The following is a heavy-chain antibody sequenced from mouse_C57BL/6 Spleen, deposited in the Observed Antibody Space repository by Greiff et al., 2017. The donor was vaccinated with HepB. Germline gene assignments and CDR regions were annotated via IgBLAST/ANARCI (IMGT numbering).Heavy chain of an antibody. CDR2: IYPGDGDT. CDR3: ARLDDGYYVGGAIDY. V-gene: IGHV1-82*01. Sequence: QVQLQQSGPELVKPGASVKTSCKASGYAFSSSWMNWVKQRPGKGIEWIGRIYPGDGDTNYNGKFKGKATLTADKSSSTAYVQLISLTSEDSAVYFCARLDDGYYVGGAIDYWGEGTSGTVST. J-gene: IGHJ4*01. D-gene: IGHD2-3*01. CDR1: GYAFSSSW.